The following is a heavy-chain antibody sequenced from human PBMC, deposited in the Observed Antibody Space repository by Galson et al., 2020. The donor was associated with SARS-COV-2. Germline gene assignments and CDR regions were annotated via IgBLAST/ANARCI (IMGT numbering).Heavy chain of an antibody. CDR1: GGSISSEEW. CDR2: IHHSGST. D-gene: IGHD3-22*01. V-gene: IGHV4-4*02. J-gene: IGHJ4*02. CDR3: ARDLRSESDSSGYGIYDY. Sequence: ASETLSLTCTVSGGSISSEEWWSWLRQPPGKGLEWIGEIHHSGSTSYNPSLKSRVTISVDKSKNQFSLKLRFVTAADTAVYYCARDLRSESDSSGYGIYDYWGQGTLVTVSS.